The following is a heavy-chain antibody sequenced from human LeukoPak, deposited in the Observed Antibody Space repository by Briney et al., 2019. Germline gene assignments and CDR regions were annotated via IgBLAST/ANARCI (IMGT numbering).Heavy chain of an antibody. Sequence: AGSLRLSCVASGFSFSSYTMSWVRQAPGKGLEWVAKMKEDGSEIYYLDSVKGRFNICRDNAKNLLCLEMSSLTVEDTAVYYCARGGARYLDSWGQGTLVTVSS. J-gene: IGHJ5*02. CDR3: ARGGARYLDS. D-gene: IGHD3-9*01. V-gene: IGHV3-7*01. CDR1: GFSFSSYT. CDR2: MKEDGSEI.